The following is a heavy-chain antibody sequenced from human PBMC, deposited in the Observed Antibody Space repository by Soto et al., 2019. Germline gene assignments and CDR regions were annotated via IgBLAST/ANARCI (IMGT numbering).Heavy chain of an antibody. CDR2: INTYNGNT. CDR3: ARDLSYDILTGYPGAFFGY. J-gene: IGHJ4*02. CDR1: GYTFTSYG. Sequence: GASVKVSCKASGYTFTSYGISWVRQAPGQGLEWMEWINTYNGNTYYAQKLQGRVTMTTDTSTSTAYMELRSLKSDDTAVYHCARDLSYDILTGYPGAFFGYWGQGTLVTVSS. V-gene: IGHV1-18*01. D-gene: IGHD3-9*01.